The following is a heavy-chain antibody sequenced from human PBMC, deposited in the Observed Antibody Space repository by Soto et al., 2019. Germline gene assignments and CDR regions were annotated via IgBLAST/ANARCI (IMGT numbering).Heavy chain of an antibody. CDR1: GFTVSSDS. Sequence: EVQLVETGGDLIQAGGSLRLSCAASGFTVSSDSMTWVRQAPGKGLEWISIIYSDNNTDYADSVKGRFSISRDTSKNILYLQMNSLSAEDTAEYYCARHYSAMGVWGQGTTVTVSS. J-gene: IGHJ6*02. CDR2: IYSDNNT. V-gene: IGHV3-53*02. CDR3: ARHYSAMGV.